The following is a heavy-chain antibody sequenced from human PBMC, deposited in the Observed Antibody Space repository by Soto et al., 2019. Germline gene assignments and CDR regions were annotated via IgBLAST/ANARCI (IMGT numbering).Heavy chain of an antibody. V-gene: IGHV4-39*01. Sequence: PSETLSLTCTVSGGSISSSSYYWGWIRQPPGKGLEWIGSISYSGSTSYNPSLKSRVTISVDTSKNQFSLKLSSVTAADTAVYYCARTRGVWFAPWGQGTLVTVSS. J-gene: IGHJ5*02. CDR2: ISYSGST. D-gene: IGHD3-10*01. CDR1: GGSISSSSYY. CDR3: ARTRGVWFAP.